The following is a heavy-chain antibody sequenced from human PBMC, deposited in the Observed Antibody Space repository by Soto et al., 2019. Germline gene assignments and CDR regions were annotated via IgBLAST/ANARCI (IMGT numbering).Heavy chain of an antibody. CDR1: GFTFSSYA. CDR3: ATSRSSSRYYFDY. Sequence: PVGSLRLSCAASGFTFSSYAMHWVRQAQGKGLEWVAVISYDGSNKYYADSVKGRFTISRDNSKNTLYLQMNSLRAEDTAVYYCATSRSSSRYYFDYWGQGTLVTVSS. J-gene: IGHJ4*02. V-gene: IGHV3-30-3*01. D-gene: IGHD6-6*01. CDR2: ISYDGSNK.